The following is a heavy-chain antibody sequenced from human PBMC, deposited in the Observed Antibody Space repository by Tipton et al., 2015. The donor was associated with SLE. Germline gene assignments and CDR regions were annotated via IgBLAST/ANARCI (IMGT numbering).Heavy chain of an antibody. CDR2: IHYSGNT. CDR1: GGSISNYY. V-gene: IGHV4-59*12. CDR3: ARASWYSGYYGMDV. D-gene: IGHD6-13*01. Sequence: TLSLTCTVSGGSISNYYWSWIRQPPGKALEWIGYIHYSGNTHSNPSLKSRVTISVDTSKNQFSLRLGSVTAADTAVYYCARASWYSGYYGMDVWGQGTTVTVSS. J-gene: IGHJ6*02.